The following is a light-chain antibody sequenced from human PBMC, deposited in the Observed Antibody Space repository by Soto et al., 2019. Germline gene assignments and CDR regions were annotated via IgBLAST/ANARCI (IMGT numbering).Light chain of an antibody. Sequence: QSALTQPDSVSGSPGQSITISCTGTSSDVGRSNHVFWYQQHPGKAPKLIIYEVSSRPSGVSNRFSGSKSGNTASLTISGLQAEDEADYYCSAHTYGALVFGGGTKLTVL. J-gene: IGLJ2*01. V-gene: IGLV2-14*01. CDR2: EVS. CDR3: SAHTYGALV. CDR1: SSDVGRSNH.